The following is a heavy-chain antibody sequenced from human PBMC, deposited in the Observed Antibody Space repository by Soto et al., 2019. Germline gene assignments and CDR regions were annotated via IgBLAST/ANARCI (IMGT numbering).Heavy chain of an antibody. V-gene: IGHV3-53*01. CDR1: GLTVTNNY. CDR2: IYGGDST. D-gene: IGHD2-2*01. Sequence: EVQLVESGGALIQPGGSLRLSCAASGLTVTNNYMSWVRQAPGKGLEGVSVIYGGDSTYCADSGKGRFTISRNNSKTALHLQTTRLAADDTAMYYWPRFAADRNCRSTDCLYFDPWGKGTLVTVSS. CDR3: PRFAADRNCRSTDCLYFDP. J-gene: IGHJ4*02.